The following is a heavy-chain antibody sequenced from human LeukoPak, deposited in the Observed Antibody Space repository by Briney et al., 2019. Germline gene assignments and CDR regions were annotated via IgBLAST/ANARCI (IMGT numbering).Heavy chain of an antibody. CDR2: ISYSGST. V-gene: IGHV4-59*01. J-gene: IGHJ4*02. Sequence: SETLSLTCTVSGASISSYYWSWIRQPPGKGLEWIAYISYSGSTNYNPSLKSRVTISVDTSKNQLSLKVRSVTAADTAVYYCARDGGSRSSPLDSDYWSQGTLVTVSS. CDR3: ARDGGSRSSPLDSDY. D-gene: IGHD3-10*01. CDR1: GASISSYY.